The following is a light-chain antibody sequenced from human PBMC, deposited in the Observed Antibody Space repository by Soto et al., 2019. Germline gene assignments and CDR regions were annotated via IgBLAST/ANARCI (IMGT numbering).Light chain of an antibody. V-gene: IGKV3-15*01. CDR1: QSVSSN. CDR3: QQGLT. CDR2: GAS. J-gene: IGKJ4*01. Sequence: EIVMTQSPATLSVSPGERATLSCRASQSVSSNLAWYQQKPGQAPRLLIYGASTRATGIPARFSGSGSGTDFTLTISSLQPEDFATYYCQQGLTFGGGTKVDIK.